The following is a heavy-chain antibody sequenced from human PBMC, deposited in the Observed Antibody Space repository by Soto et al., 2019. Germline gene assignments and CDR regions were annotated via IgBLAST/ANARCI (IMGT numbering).Heavy chain of an antibody. V-gene: IGHV1-8*01. J-gene: IGHJ4*02. CDR1: GYAFASHD. CDR3: ARSRRYDILTGYPTFDY. Sequence: ASVKVSCKAAGYAFASHDINWVRQASGQGPEWMGWMNPNSGSTGYAQKFQGRVTLTRDTSISTAYMELSSLRSEDTAVYYCARSRRYDILTGYPTFDYWGQGTLVTVSS. D-gene: IGHD3-9*01. CDR2: MNPNSGST.